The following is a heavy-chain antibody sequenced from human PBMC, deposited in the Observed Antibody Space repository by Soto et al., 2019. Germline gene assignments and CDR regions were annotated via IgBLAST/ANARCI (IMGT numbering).Heavy chain of an antibody. CDR1: GFTFSSYG. D-gene: IGHD5-18*01. Sequence: GGSLRLSCAASGFTFSSYGMHWVRQAPGKGLEWVAVISYDGSNKYYADSVKGRFTISRDNSKNTLYLQMNSLRAEDTAVYYCAKIPGKDTAMVTGAFDIWGQGTMVTVSS. CDR3: AKIPGKDTAMVTGAFDI. J-gene: IGHJ3*02. CDR2: ISYDGSNK. V-gene: IGHV3-30*18.